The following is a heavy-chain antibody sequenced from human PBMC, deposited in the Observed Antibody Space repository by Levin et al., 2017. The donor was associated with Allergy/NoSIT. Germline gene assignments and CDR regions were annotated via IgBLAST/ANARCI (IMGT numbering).Heavy chain of an antibody. V-gene: IGHV3-48*01. CDR1: GFTFSIYS. J-gene: IGHJ3*02. Sequence: GESLKISCAASGFTFSIYSMNWVRQAPGKGLEWVSFISSSSSVIHYADSVKGRFTISRDNARNSLYLQMNSLTAEDTAVYYCARDHDDTTGYYFFAYDIWGQGTMVTVSS. CDR3: ARDHDDTTGYYFFAYDI. CDR2: ISSSSSVI. D-gene: IGHD3-22*01.